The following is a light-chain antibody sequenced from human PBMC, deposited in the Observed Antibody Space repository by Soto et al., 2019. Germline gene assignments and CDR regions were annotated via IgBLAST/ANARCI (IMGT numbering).Light chain of an antibody. Sequence: QSALTQPASVSGSPGQSITISCTGTSSDVGGYNYVSWYQQHPGKAPKLMIYDVSNRPSGVSNRFSGSKSGNTASLTISGLQPEDEADNYCSSYTSSSNYVFGTGTKVTVL. J-gene: IGLJ1*01. CDR1: SSDVGGYNY. CDR2: DVS. CDR3: SSYTSSSNYV. V-gene: IGLV2-14*01.